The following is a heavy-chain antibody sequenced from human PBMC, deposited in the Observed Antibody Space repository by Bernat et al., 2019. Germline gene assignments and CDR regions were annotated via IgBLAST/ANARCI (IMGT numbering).Heavy chain of an antibody. CDR2: ISYDGSNK. J-gene: IGHJ4*02. Sequence: QVQLVESGGGVVQPGRSLRLPCAASGFTFSSYGMHWVRQAPGKGLEWVAVISYDGSNKYYADSVKGRFTISRDNSKNTLYLQMNSLRAEDTAVYYCAKVGYCSGGSCQDYWGQGTLVTVSS. CDR1: GFTFSSYG. CDR3: AKVGYCSGGSCQDY. D-gene: IGHD2-15*01. V-gene: IGHV3-30*18.